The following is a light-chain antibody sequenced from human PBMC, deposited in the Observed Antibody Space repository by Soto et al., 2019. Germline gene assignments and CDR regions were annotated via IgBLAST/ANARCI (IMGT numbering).Light chain of an antibody. V-gene: IGKV1-5*03. CDR2: KAS. Sequence: DIQMPQSPSILSASVGDRVTITCRASQSISSWLAWYQQKPGKAPKLLIYKASTLKSGVPSRFSGSGSGTEFTLTISSLQPDDFATYYCQHYNSYSEAFGQGTKVDI. J-gene: IGKJ1*01. CDR3: QHYNSYSEA. CDR1: QSISSW.